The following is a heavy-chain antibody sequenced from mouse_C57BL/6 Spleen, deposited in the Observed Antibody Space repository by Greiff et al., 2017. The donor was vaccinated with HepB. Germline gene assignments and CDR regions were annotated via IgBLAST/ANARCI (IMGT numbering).Heavy chain of an antibody. CDR2: ISGGGGNT. V-gene: IGHV5-9*01. Sequence: EVQLVESGGGLVKPGGSLKLSCAASGFTFSSYTMSWVRQTPEKRLEWVATISGGGGNTYYPDSVKGRFTISRDNAKNTLYLQMSSLRSEDTALYYCARRDGYYGFAYWGQGTLVTVSA. CDR1: GFTFSSYT. D-gene: IGHD2-3*01. CDR3: ARRDGYYGFAY. J-gene: IGHJ3*01.